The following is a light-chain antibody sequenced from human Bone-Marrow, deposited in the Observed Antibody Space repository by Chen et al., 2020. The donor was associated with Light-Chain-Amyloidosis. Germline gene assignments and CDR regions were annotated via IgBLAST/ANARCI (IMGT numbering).Light chain of an antibody. CDR2: ENN. Sequence: QSVLTQPPSVSAAPGQKVTISCSGSNSNIGINYVSWYQQLPGTSPKLLINENNQRPSEIPYRFSGSKSGTSATLGVAGLQTGDEADYYCATWDSSLTVWMFGGGTKLTVL. CDR3: ATWDSSLTVWM. CDR1: NSNIGINY. J-gene: IGLJ3*02. V-gene: IGLV1-51*02.